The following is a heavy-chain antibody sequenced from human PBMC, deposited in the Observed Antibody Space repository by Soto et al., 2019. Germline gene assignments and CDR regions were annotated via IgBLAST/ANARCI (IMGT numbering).Heavy chain of an antibody. J-gene: IGHJ6*02. V-gene: IGHV5-51*01. CDR2: IYPGDSDT. D-gene: IGHD3-10*01. Sequence: LKISCQGSGYSFANYWIAWVRQMPGKGLEWVGVIYPGDSDTRYSPSFRGQVTISADKSISHVYLQWSSLKASDTAMYYCARNRRRQYYYGMDVWGQGTTVTVSS. CDR1: GYSFANYW. CDR3: ARNRRRQYYYGMDV.